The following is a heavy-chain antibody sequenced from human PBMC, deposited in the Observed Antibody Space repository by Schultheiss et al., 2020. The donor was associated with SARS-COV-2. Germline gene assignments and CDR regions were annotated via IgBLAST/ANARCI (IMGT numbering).Heavy chain of an antibody. J-gene: IGHJ2*01. CDR3: ARDRYDFWSGYVSYWYFDL. V-gene: IGHV1-69*01. CDR1: GGTFSSYA. Sequence: GGSLRLYCKASGGTFSSYAISWVRQAPGQGLEWMGGIIPIFGTANYAQKFQGRVTITADESTSTAYMELSSLRSEDTAVYYCARDRYDFWSGYVSYWYFDLWGRGTLVTVSS. CDR2: IIPIFGTA. D-gene: IGHD3-3*01.